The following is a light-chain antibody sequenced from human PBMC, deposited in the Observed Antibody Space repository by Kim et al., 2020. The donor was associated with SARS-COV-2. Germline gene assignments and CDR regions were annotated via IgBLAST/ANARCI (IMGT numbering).Light chain of an antibody. CDR3: QQHDNLPST. CDR2: DTS. V-gene: IGKV1-33*01. CDR1: QDINEF. Sequence: SASVGDRVTSTCQASQDINEFLSWYQLKPGTAPKLLIYDTSYLERGVPSRFSGSGGGTYFTFTISSLQPEDVATYYCQQHDNLPSTFGQGTKLEI. J-gene: IGKJ2*01.